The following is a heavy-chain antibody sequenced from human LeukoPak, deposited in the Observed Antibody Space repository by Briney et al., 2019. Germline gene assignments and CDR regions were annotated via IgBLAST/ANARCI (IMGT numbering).Heavy chain of an antibody. CDR3: ARVYGSGSYPYYYYGMDV. CDR2: IYYSGST. J-gene: IGHJ6*02. CDR1: GGSISSYY. V-gene: IGHV4-59*08. D-gene: IGHD3-10*01. Sequence: PSETLSLTCTVSGGSISSYYWSWIRQPPGKGLEWIGYIYYSGSTKYNPSLKSRVTLSVDTSKNQFSLKLSSVTAADTAVYYCARVYGSGSYPYYYYGMDVWGQGTTVTVSS.